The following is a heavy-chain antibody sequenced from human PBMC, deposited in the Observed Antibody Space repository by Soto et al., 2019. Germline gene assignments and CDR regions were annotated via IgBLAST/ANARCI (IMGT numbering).Heavy chain of an antibody. D-gene: IGHD3-22*01. CDR1: GFSLSTSGVG. V-gene: IGHV2-5*02. Sequence: SGPTLVNPTQTLTLTCTFSGFSLSTSGVGVGWIRQPPGKALEWLALIYWDDDKRYSPSLKSRLTITKDTSKNQVVLTMTNMDPVDTATYYCAHSWFVKYYYDSSGYYLPGPFDYWGQGTLVTVSS. CDR3: AHSWFVKYYYDSSGYYLPGPFDY. CDR2: IYWDDDK. J-gene: IGHJ4*02.